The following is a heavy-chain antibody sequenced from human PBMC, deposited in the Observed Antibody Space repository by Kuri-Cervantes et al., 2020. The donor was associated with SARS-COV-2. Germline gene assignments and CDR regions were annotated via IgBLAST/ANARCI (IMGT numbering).Heavy chain of an antibody. CDR2: INPSGGST. CDR3: AITCPGPAAFDI. CDR1: GYTFTSYD. J-gene: IGHJ3*02. V-gene: IGHV1-46*01. Sequence: ASVKVSCKASGYTFTSYDINWVRQAPGQGLEWMGIINPSGGSTSYAQKFQGRVTMTRDTSTSTVYMELSSLRSEDTAVYYCAITCPGPAAFDIWGQGTMVTVSS.